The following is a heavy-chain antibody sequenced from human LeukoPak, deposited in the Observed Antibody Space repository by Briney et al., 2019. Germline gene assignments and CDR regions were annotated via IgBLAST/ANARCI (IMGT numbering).Heavy chain of an antibody. CDR3: AKDSGSYYGALDY. D-gene: IGHD1-26*01. J-gene: IGHJ4*02. CDR2: ISGSGGST. CDR1: GFTYSSYA. Sequence: QPGGSLRLSCAASGFTYSSYAMSWVLQAPGKGLEWVSAISGSGGSTYYADSVKGRFTISRDNSKNTLYLLMNSLRAEDTAVYYCAKDSGSYYGALDYWGQGTLVTVSS. V-gene: IGHV3-23*01.